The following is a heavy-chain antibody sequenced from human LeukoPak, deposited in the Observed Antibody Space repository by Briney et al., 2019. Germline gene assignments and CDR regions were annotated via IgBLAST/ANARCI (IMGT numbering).Heavy chain of an antibody. CDR3: GREPPMVRGVSIDY. CDR2: TRNDGSNK. V-gene: IGHV3-30*02. CDR1: GFTFTSHG. D-gene: IGHD3-10*01. Sequence: GGSLRLSCAASGFTFTSHGMHWVRQAPGKGLEWVAFTRNDGSNKYYADSVKGRFTISRDNSKNTLSLQMNSLRAEDTAVYYCGREPPMVRGVSIDYWGQGTLVTVSS. J-gene: IGHJ4*02.